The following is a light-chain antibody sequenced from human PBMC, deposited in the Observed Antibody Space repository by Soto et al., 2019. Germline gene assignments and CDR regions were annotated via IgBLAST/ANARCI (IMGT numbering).Light chain of an antibody. CDR2: DVS. Sequence: QSALTQHASVSGSPGQSITISCTGTSSDVGGYNYVSWYQQHPGKAPKLMIYDVSNRPSGVSNRFSGSKSGNTASLTISGLQAEDEANYYCSSYTSSSTVLFGGGTKLTVL. CDR1: SSDVGGYNY. CDR3: SSYTSSSTVL. V-gene: IGLV2-14*01. J-gene: IGLJ2*01.